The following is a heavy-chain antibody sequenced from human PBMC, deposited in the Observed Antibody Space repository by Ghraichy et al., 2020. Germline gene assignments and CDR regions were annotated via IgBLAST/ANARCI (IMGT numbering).Heavy chain of an antibody. CDR2: ISGSGVT. CDR1: GGSIIYYY. D-gene: IGHD4-17*01. J-gene: IGHJ4*02. Sequence: SETLSLTCTVSGGSIIYYYWSWIRQSADKRREWIGHISGSGVTNYNPSLKSRVTMSLDTSKNQLSLSLNSLTAADTAMYYCARTPPYTDYGMILDVWGQGTLVTVSS. V-gene: IGHV4-4*07. CDR3: ARTPPYTDYGMILDV.